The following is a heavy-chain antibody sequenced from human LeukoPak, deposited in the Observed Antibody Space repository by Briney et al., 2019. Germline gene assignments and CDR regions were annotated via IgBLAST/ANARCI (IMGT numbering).Heavy chain of an antibody. V-gene: IGHV1-69*13. J-gene: IGHJ5*02. CDR1: GGTFSSYA. CDR2: ITPIFGTA. Sequence: SVKVSCKASGGTFSSYAISWVRQAPGQGLEWMGGITPIFGTANYAQKFQGRVTITADESTSTAYMELSSLRSEDTAVYYCARDLGYCSSTSCYGDSDWFDPWGQGTLVTVSS. D-gene: IGHD2-2*01. CDR3: ARDLGYCSSTSCYGDSDWFDP.